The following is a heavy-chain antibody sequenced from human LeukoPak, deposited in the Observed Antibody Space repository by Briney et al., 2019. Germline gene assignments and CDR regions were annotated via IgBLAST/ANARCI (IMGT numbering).Heavy chain of an antibody. CDR3: AREVAVAGRLGGGKYYFDY. J-gene: IGHJ4*02. D-gene: IGHD6-19*01. Sequence: SETLSLTCTVSGGSISNYYWTWIRQPPGKGLEWIGYISYSGSTNYNPSLKSRVTISVDTSKNQFSLKLSSVTAADTAVYYCAREVAVAGRLGGGKYYFDYWGQGTLVTVSS. V-gene: IGHV4-59*12. CDR1: GGSISNYY. CDR2: ISYSGST.